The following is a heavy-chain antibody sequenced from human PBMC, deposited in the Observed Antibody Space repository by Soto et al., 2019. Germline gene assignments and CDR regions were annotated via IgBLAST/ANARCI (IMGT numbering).Heavy chain of an antibody. J-gene: IGHJ4*02. D-gene: IGHD3-22*01. Sequence: QPGGSLRLSCAASGFTFSSYGMHWVRQAPGKGLEWVAVISYDGSNKYYADSVKGRFTISRDNSKNTLYLQMNSLRAEDTAVYYCAKDASTMIVVVIGPTLDYWGQGTLVTVSS. CDR1: GFTFSSYG. CDR2: ISYDGSNK. CDR3: AKDASTMIVVVIGPTLDY. V-gene: IGHV3-30*18.